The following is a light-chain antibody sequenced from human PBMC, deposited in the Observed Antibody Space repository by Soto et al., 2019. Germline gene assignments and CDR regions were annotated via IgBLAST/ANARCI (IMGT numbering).Light chain of an antibody. CDR2: AAS. CDR1: QGISSW. J-gene: IGKJ4*02. V-gene: IGKV1-12*01. Sequence: DVQMTQSPSSVYASVGDRVTITCRASQGISSWVAWYQQKPVKAPKILIYAASSLQSGVPSRFSGSGSGTDLTLTLSSLQPEDFATYCCQQANSFSPCTFGGATMVEIK. CDR3: QQANSFSPCT.